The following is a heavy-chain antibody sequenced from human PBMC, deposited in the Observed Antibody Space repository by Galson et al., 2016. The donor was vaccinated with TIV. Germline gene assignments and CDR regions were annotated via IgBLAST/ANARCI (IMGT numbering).Heavy chain of an antibody. CDR2: ISDSGRC. V-gene: IGHV4-59*01. D-gene: IGHD7-27*01. Sequence: LSLTCTVSSDSIINYYLSWIRQPPGKGLEWIGYISDSGRCNENRSLKSRVTISVDTSKKQNSLTLKSVTAADTAMYYCARDLGLGAFDIWGQGTMVTASS. CDR3: ARDLGLGAFDI. CDR1: SDSIINYY. J-gene: IGHJ3*02.